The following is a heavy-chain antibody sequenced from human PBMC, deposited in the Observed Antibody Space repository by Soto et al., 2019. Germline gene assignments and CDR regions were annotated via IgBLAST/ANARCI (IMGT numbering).Heavy chain of an antibody. J-gene: IGHJ5*02. CDR2: IIPILGIA. CDR3: GRSIKEFLFSGLTNVLAEPWSAP. CDR1: GGTFGSYT. D-gene: IGHD1-20*01. V-gene: IGHV1-69*02. Sequence: SVKVSCKASGGTFGSYTISWVRQAPGQGLEWMGRIIPILGIANYAQKFQGRVTITADKSTSTAYMELSSLRSEDTAVYYCGRSIKEFLFSGLTNVLAEPWSAPWGKGTLVTVSS.